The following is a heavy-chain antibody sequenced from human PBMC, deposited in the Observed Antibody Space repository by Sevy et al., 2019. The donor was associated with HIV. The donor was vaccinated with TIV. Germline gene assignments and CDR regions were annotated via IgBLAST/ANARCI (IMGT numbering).Heavy chain of an antibody. D-gene: IGHD2-15*01. Sequence: GGSLRLSCAASGFIFSNYYMTWVRQAPGKGLEWVSYISDRSDTISYADSVKGRFTISRDNAKNALYLQTSSLRGKDTAVYYCAGVRDRYCSGGSCYYGYFFDYWGQGTLVTVSS. CDR3: AGVRDRYCSGGSCYYGYFFDY. CDR1: GFIFSNYY. J-gene: IGHJ4*02. CDR2: ISDRSDTI. V-gene: IGHV3-48*01.